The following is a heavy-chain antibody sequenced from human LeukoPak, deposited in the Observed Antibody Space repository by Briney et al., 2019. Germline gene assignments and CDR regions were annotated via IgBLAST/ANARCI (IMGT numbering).Heavy chain of an antibody. CDR1: GFTFSSYS. J-gene: IGHJ3*02. CDR2: ISSGSGTI. Sequence: GGSLRLSCAASGFTFSSYSKNWVRQAPGKGLEYISYISSGSGTIYYADSVKGRFTISRDNAKNSLYLQMNSLSAEDTAVYYCAGAQNYSYDALDIWGRWTMVTVSS. D-gene: IGHD4-11*01. CDR3: AGAQNYSYDALDI. V-gene: IGHV3-48*04.